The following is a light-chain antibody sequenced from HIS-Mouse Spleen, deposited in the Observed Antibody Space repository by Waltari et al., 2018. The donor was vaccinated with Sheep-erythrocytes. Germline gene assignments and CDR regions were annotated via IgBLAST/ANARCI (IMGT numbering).Light chain of an antibody. J-gene: IGLJ2*01. V-gene: IGLV3-1*01. CDR3: QAWDSSTVV. CDR2: QDS. Sequence: SYELTQPPSVSVSPGQTASITCSGDKLGDKYACWYHQKPGQAPVRVIYQDSKRPSGIPGRVAGSNSGNTATLTISGTQAMDEAYYYCQAWDSSTVVFGGGTKLTVL. CDR1: KLGDKY.